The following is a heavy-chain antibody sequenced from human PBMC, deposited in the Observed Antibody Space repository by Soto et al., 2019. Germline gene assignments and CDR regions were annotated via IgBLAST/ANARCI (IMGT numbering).Heavy chain of an antibody. CDR1: GFTFSSYD. V-gene: IGHV3-23*01. CDR2: ISGSGYST. CDR3: AIRGLSKSVVRGYFDY. D-gene: IGHD3-10*01. Sequence: EVQLLESGGGLVQPGGSLRLSCAASGFTFSSYDMTWVRQAPGKGLEWVSAISGSGYSTNYGDSVKGRFIISRDNSKNTLFMQMNSLRVEDSSVYYCAIRGLSKSVVRGYFDYWGRGTLVTVSS. J-gene: IGHJ4*02.